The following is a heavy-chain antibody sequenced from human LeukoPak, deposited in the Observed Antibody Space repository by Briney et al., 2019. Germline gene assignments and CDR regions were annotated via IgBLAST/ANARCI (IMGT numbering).Heavy chain of an antibody. CDR3: ARYGGSSSFYYYYYGLDV. CDR1: GLTVSTNY. CDR2: IAIAGST. J-gene: IGHJ6*02. V-gene: IGHV3-53*01. Sequence: GGSLRLSCAASGLTVSTNYMSCVRQAPGKGLGWVSLIAIAGSTYHADSVKGRFTISRDSSKNTLYLQINSLKAEDTAVYYCARYGGSSSFYYYYYGLDVWGQGTTVTVFS. D-gene: IGHD4-23*01.